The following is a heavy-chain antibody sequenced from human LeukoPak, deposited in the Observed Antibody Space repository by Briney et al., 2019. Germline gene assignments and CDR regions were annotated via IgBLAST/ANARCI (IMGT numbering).Heavy chain of an antibody. V-gene: IGHV3-9*01. CDR2: ISLNSGSI. J-gene: IGHJ6*02. CDR1: GFTFDDYA. D-gene: IGHD4-17*01. CDR3: AKLPMTTVTTDGMDV. Sequence: GRSLRLSCAASGFTFDDYAMHWVRQAPGKGLEWVSGISLNSGSIGYADSVKGRFTISRDNAKNSLYLQMNGLRAEDTALYYCAKLPMTTVTTDGMDVWGQGTTVTVSS.